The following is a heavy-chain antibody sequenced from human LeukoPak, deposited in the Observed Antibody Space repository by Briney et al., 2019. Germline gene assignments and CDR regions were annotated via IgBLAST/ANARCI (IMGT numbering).Heavy chain of an antibody. Sequence: ASMKVSCKASGGTFSSYAISWVRQAPGQGLEWMGRIIPILGIANYAQKFQGRVTITADKSTSTAYMELSSLRSEDTAVYYCARDPYYYDSSGYYRGAFDIWGQGTMVTVSS. CDR3: ARDPYYYDSSGYYRGAFDI. D-gene: IGHD3-22*01. CDR1: GGTFSSYA. V-gene: IGHV1-69*04. CDR2: IIPILGIA. J-gene: IGHJ3*02.